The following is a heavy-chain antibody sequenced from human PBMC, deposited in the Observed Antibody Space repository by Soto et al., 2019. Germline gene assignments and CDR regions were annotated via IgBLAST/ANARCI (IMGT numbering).Heavy chain of an antibody. CDR2: IYSGGST. CDR3: ARVAADIPRGMDV. J-gene: IGHJ6*02. CDR1: GFTVSSNY. Sequence: QSGGSLRLSCAASGFTVSSNYMSWVRQAPGKGLEWVSVIYSGGSTYYADSVKGRFTISRDNSKNTLYLQMNSLRAEDTAVYYCARVAADIPRGMDVWGQGTTVTVSS. V-gene: IGHV3-53*01. D-gene: IGHD6-13*01.